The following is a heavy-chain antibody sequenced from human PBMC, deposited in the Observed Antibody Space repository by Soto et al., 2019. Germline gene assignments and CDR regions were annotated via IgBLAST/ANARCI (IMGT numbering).Heavy chain of an antibody. CDR3: AKRSSSSPFDY. J-gene: IGHJ4*02. Sequence: EVQLLESGGGLVQPGESLRLSCAASGFTFSSYAMSWVRQAPGKGLEWVSVISGSDDSTYYADSVTGRFTISRDNSKNTLYLQMNSLRAEDTAVYYCAKRSSSSPFDYWGQGTLVTVSS. CDR2: ISGSDDST. D-gene: IGHD6-6*01. V-gene: IGHV3-23*01. CDR1: GFTFSSYA.